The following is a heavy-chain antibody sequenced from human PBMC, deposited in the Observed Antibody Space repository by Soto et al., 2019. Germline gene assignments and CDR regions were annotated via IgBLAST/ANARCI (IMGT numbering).Heavy chain of an antibody. CDR2: ITDTGGDA. CDR1: GLTFGSRA. Sequence: GGSLRLSCVASGLTFGSRAMSWVRQPPGEGLEWVSTITDTGGDAKYADSVRGRFAISRDNSRTTLYLQMNSLRAEDTALYYCVRKNPGTRPFDYWGQGTLVTVSS. J-gene: IGHJ4*01. V-gene: IGHV3-23*01. CDR3: VRKNPGTRPFDY.